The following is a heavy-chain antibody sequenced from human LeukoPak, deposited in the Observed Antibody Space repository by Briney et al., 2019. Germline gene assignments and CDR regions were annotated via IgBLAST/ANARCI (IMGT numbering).Heavy chain of an antibody. Sequence: GAPVTVSCTASGYTFSNYAIHWVRQAPGQRFEWMGWINAGNGHTKYSQNFQGRVTFISNTSATTAFMELSSLRSEDAAVYYCARDSGSGNNDYWGQGTLVTVSS. V-gene: IGHV1-3*01. CDR2: INAGNGHT. CDR1: GYTFSNYA. D-gene: IGHD1-26*01. CDR3: ARDSGSGNNDY. J-gene: IGHJ4*02.